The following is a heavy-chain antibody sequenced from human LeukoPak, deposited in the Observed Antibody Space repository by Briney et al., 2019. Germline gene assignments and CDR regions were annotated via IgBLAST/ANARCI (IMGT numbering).Heavy chain of an antibody. CDR1: GGSISSDGYY. V-gene: IGHV4-31*03. CDR3: ARDDGGSSSRFDY. CDR2: IYYSGST. D-gene: IGHD3-16*01. J-gene: IGHJ4*02. Sequence: SETLSLTCTVSGGSISSDGYYWSWIRQHPGKGLEWIGYIYYSGSTYYNPSLKSRVTISVDTSKNQFSLKLSSVTAADTAVYYCARDDGGSSSRFDYWGQGTLVTVSS.